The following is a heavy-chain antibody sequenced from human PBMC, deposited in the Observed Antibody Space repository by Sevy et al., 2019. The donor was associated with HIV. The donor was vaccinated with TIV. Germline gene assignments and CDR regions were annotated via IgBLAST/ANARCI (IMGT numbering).Heavy chain of an antibody. V-gene: IGHV4-59*01. CDR2: MYYSGIT. J-gene: IGHJ5*01. Sequence: SETLSLTCTVSGVSINAYYWCWMRQPPGKGLEWIGYMYYSGITNYNPSLKSRVTISVDTSKNQVSLKLTSVTAADTAVYYCGRYYYDSSGPGSWFDSWGQGTLVTVSS. CDR1: GVSINAYY. D-gene: IGHD3-22*01. CDR3: GRYYYDSSGPGSWFDS.